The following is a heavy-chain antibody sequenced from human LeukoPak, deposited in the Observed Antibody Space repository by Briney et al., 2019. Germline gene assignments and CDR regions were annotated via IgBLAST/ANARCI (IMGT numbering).Heavy chain of an antibody. CDR3: AREECGYNWNYARENDY. CDR2: IKQDGSEK. Sequence: GGSLTLSCAASGFTFSSYWMSWVRQAPGKGLEWVANIKQDGSEKYYVDSVKGRFTISKDNAKNSLYLQMNSLRAEDTAVYYCAREECGYNWNYARENDYWGQRTLGTVSS. CDR1: GFTFSSYW. D-gene: IGHD1-7*01. V-gene: IGHV3-7*01. J-gene: IGHJ4*02.